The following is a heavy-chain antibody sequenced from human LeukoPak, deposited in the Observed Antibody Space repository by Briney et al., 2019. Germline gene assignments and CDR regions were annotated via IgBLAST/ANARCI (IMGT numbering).Heavy chain of an antibody. D-gene: IGHD3-10*01. CDR3: ARSGYYYYMDV. CDR2: IIPIFGTA. J-gene: IGHJ6*03. V-gene: IGHV1-69*05. CDR1: GGTFSCYA. Sequence: ASVKGSCKASGGTFSCYAISWVRQAPGQGLEWMGGIIPIFGTANYAQKFQGRVTITTDESTSTAYMELSSLRSEDTAVYYCARSGYYYYMDVWGKGTTVTVSS.